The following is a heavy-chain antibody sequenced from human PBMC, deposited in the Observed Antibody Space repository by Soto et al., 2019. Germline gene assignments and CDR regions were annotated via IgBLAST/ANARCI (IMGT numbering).Heavy chain of an antibody. D-gene: IGHD3-9*01. J-gene: IGHJ4*02. CDR2: IYYSGST. CDR3: ARGNYTLTGYSCDY. V-gene: IGHV4-59*01. Sequence: SETLSLTCTVSGGSISSYYWSWIRQPPGKGLEWIGYIYYSGSTNYNPSLKSRVTISVDTSKNQFSLKLSSVTAADTAVYYCARGNYTLTGYSCDYWGQGTLVTVS. CDR1: GGSISSYY.